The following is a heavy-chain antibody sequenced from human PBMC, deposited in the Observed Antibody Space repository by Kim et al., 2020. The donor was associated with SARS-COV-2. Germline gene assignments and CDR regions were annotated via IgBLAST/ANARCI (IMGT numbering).Heavy chain of an antibody. CDR1: GGSISSGPAN. CDR3: VGLPTGYPNWFDA. J-gene: IGHJ5*02. V-gene: IGHV4-39*01. D-gene: IGHD3-9*01. Sequence: SETLSLTCTVSGGSISSGPANWGWIRLPPGRRLEWIGNFLYSGSTYYNPSLRSRATISVDMSKSQFSLKLTSVTAADTAAYYCVGLPTGYPNWFDAWGQG. CDR2: FLYSGST.